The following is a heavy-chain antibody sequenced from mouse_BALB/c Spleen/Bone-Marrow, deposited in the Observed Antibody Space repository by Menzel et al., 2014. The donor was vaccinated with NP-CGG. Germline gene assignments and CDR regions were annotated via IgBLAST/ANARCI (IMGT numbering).Heavy chain of an antibody. D-gene: IGHD4-1*01. J-gene: IGHJ3*01. CDR2: IRRGGST. V-gene: IGHV2-5*01. CDR3: AKDWDGAWFAY. CDR1: GFSLTSHG. Sequence: VKLMESGPGLVQPSQSLSITCTVSGFSLTSHGIHWVRQSPGRGLEWLGVIRRGGSTDYNAAFMSRLSITKDNSKSQVFFKMNSLQADDTAIYYCAKDWDGAWFAYWGQGTLSLSLQ.